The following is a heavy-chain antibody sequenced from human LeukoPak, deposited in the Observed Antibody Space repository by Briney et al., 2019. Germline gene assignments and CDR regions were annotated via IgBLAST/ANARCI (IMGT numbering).Heavy chain of an antibody. CDR3: ARGYYDIIDY. J-gene: IGHJ4*02. CDR1: GYSFSNFV. CDR2: INAGNGNT. D-gene: IGHD3-22*01. V-gene: IGHV1-3*01. Sequence: ASVKVSCKASGYSFSNFVVHWVRQAPGQRLEWMGWINAGNGNTKYSQKFQGRVTITRDTSASTAYMELSSLRSEDTAVYYCARGYYDIIDYWGQGTLVTVSS.